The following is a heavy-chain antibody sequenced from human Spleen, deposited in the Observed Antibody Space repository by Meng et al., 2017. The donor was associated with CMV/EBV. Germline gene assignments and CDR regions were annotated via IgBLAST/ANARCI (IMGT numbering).Heavy chain of an antibody. CDR3: VRILIAVAGTMDY. CDR2: INPNSGGT. V-gene: IGHV1-2*02. J-gene: IGHJ4*02. Sequence: LVQSGAEVRKPGASVKVSCKASGYTFTGYDMHWVRQAPGQGLEWMGWINPNSGGTNYAQKFQGRVTMTRDTSISTAYMELSRLRSDDTAVYYCVRILIAVAGTMDYWGQGTLVTVSS. CDR1: GYTFTGYD. D-gene: IGHD6-19*01.